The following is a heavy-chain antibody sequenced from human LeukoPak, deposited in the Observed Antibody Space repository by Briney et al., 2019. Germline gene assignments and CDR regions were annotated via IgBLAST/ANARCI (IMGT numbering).Heavy chain of an antibody. CDR3: ARVKRTAYVRPNGMDV. Sequence: SETLSLTCSVSDGYISNYYLSWIRQPAGKRLEWIGRIHSSGSTSYNPSLKSRVTMSIDTSQSQFSLKLSSVTAADTAVYYCARVKRTAYVRPNGMDVWGQGTTVIVSS. D-gene: IGHD2-21*02. J-gene: IGHJ6*02. CDR1: DGYISNYY. V-gene: IGHV4-4*07. CDR2: IHSSGST.